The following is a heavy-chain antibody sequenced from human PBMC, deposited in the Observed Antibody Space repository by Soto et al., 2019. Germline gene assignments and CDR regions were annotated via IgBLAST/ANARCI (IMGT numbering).Heavy chain of an antibody. CDR1: GFTFSNYA. Sequence: EVQLLESGGGLVQPGGSLRLSCAASGFTFSNYAMNWVRQAPGKGLEWVSRISASGHSPDYADSVKGRFTISRDNSNNKLVVQMNSPRLEDTADYFWAKYIGWGSRGFDHWGQGILVTVSS. J-gene: IGHJ5*02. V-gene: IGHV3-23*01. D-gene: IGHD6-13*01. CDR2: ISASGHSP. CDR3: AKYIGWGSRGFDH.